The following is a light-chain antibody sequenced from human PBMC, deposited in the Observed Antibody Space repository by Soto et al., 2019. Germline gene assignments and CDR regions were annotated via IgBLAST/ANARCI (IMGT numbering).Light chain of an antibody. V-gene: IGKV3-11*01. J-gene: IGKJ4*01. Sequence: NVLRQSAATLSLYRGERATHSCRASQSVSSYLAWYQQKPGQAPRLLIYDASNRATRIPARFSGSGSGTDFTLTISSLEHEDFAVYYCQQRSNWPPLTFGGGTKVDIK. CDR2: DAS. CDR3: QQRSNWPPLT. CDR1: QSVSSY.